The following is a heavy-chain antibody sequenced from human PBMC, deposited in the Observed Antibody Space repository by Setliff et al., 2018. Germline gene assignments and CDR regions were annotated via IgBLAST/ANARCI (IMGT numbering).Heavy chain of an antibody. CDR1: GFTFSDYY. Sequence: GVLRLSCAASGFTFSDYYMSWIRQAPGKGLERVSYISSSGSTIYYAGSVKGRFTISRDNAKNSLYLQMNSLRAEDTAVYYCARGDRWGYSYGPYYYGMDVWGQGTTVTVSS. CDR2: ISSSGSTI. V-gene: IGHV3-11*04. D-gene: IGHD5-18*01. J-gene: IGHJ6*02. CDR3: ARGDRWGYSYGPYYYGMDV.